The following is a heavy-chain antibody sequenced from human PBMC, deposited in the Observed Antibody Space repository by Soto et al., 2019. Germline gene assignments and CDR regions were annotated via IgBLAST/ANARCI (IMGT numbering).Heavy chain of an antibody. J-gene: IGHJ4*02. CDR1: GFTFSSYG. D-gene: IGHD5-12*01. CDR3: AKDPSPLSGYARFDY. CDR2: ISYDGSNK. Sequence: QVQLVESGGGVVQPGRSLRLSCAASGFTFSSYGMHWVRQAPGKGLEWVAVISYDGSNKYYADSVKGRFTISRDNSNNTLYLQMNSLRAEDTAVYYCAKDPSPLSGYARFDYWGQGTLVTVSS. V-gene: IGHV3-30*18.